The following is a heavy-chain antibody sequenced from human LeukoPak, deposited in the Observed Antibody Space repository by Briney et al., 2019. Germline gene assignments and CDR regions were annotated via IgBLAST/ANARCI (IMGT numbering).Heavy chain of an antibody. J-gene: IGHJ4*02. V-gene: IGHV4-4*02. CDR3: ARGSIAAAGTFDY. CDR1: GGSISNSNW. CDR2: IYHSGST. Sequence: SGTLSLTCAVSGGSISNSNWWSWVRQPPGKGLEWIGEIYHSGSTNYNPSLKSRVTISVDKSKNQFSLKLSSVTAADTAVYYCARGSIAAAGTFDYWGQGTLVTVPS. D-gene: IGHD6-13*01.